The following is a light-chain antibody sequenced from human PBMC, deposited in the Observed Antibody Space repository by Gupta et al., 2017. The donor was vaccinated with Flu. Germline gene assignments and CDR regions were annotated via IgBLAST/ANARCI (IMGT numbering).Light chain of an antibody. CDR3: QQYTSWQRT. Sequence: EIVMTQSPATLSVSPGERVTLSCRASESVSSNLAWYQQRPGQPPRLLIRDASTRATGIPARFSGSGSGTEFTLTISSLQSEDFAVYYCQQYTSWQRTFGGGTKVDIK. J-gene: IGKJ4*01. CDR1: ESVSSN. CDR2: DAS. V-gene: IGKV3-15*01.